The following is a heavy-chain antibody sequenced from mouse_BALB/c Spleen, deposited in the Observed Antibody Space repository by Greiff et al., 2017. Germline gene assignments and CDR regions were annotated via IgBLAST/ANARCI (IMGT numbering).Heavy chain of an antibody. CDR3: TRSYYYGSSYDDDY. D-gene: IGHD1-1*01. CDR2: IYPSDSYT. CDR1: GYTFTSYW. J-gene: IGHJ2*01. Sequence: QVQLQQPGAELVRPGASVKLSCKASGYTFTSYWINWVKQRPGQGLEWIGNIYPSDSYTNYNQKFKDKATLTVDKSSSTAYMQLSSPTSEDSAVYYCTRSYYYGSSYDDDYWGQGTTLTVSS. V-gene: IGHV1-69*02.